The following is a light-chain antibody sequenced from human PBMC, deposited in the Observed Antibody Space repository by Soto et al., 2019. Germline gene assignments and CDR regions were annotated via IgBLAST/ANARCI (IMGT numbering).Light chain of an antibody. V-gene: IGKV3D-15*01. Sequence: EIVMTQSPATLSVSPGERATLSCRASQSVSSNLAWYQQKPGQAPRLLIYATSARATGIPARFSGSGSGTEFNLPISSLQSEDFAVYYCQQYNNWPPFTFGQGTRLEIK. CDR3: QQYNNWPPFT. J-gene: IGKJ5*01. CDR1: QSVSSN. CDR2: ATS.